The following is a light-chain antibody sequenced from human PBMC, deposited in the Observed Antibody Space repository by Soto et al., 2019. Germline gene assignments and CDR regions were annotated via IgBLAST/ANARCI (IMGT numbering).Light chain of an antibody. CDR1: QSVKTF. CDR3: QQRSNWPPIT. J-gene: IGKJ5*01. Sequence: IVLTQSPVTLSLSPGERATLCVGASQSVKTFLFWYQQRPGQAPRLRIHDASHRAAGIPARFSGSGFGTDFTLTISSLEPEDAAVYYCQQRSNWPPITFGQGTRLEIK. CDR2: DAS. V-gene: IGKV3-11*01.